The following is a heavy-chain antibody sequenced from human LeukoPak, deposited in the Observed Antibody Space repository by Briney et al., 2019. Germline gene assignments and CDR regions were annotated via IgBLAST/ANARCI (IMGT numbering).Heavy chain of an antibody. V-gene: IGHV4-34*01. Sequence: SATLSLTCAVYGGSFSGYYWSWIRQHPGKGLEWIGEINHNGSTNYNPPFKSRVTISVETSKNQFSLKLSSVTDAETGVYDCARVGFSGEWLPHHSFDMWGKETMVIV. CDR3: ARVGFSGEWLPHHSFDM. J-gene: IGHJ3*02. CDR1: GGSFSGYY. D-gene: IGHD5-12*01. CDR2: INHNGST.